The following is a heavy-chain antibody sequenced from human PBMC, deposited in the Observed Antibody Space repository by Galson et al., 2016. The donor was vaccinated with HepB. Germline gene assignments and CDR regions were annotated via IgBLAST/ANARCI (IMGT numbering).Heavy chain of an antibody. Sequence: SLRLSCAASGFIFTNYAMSWVRQAPGKGLEWVSTIGGRGETFFYADSVKGRFTISRDNSKDAVFLQMNSLRAEDTAVYYCAKEMGSGKPFDYWGQGTLVTVSS. D-gene: IGHD1-26*01. CDR3: AKEMGSGKPFDY. V-gene: IGHV3-23*01. CDR2: IGGRGETF. CDR1: GFIFTNYA. J-gene: IGHJ4*02.